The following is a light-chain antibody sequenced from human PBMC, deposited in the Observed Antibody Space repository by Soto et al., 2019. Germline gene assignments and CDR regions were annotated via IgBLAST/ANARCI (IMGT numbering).Light chain of an antibody. CDR1: SSEVGRYTY. CDR2: DVY. Sequence: SVLTQPASVSGAPGQSITISCAGTSSEVGRYTYVSWYQQHPGKAPKLIIYDVYNRPSGVSTRFSGSKSGNTASLTISGLQAEDEADYYCTSYTSTSTPYVFGGGTKVTVL. V-gene: IGLV2-14*01. J-gene: IGLJ1*01. CDR3: TSYTSTSTPYV.